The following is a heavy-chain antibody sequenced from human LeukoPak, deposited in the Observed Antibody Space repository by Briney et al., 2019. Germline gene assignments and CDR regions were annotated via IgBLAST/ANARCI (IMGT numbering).Heavy chain of an antibody. J-gene: IGHJ6*03. CDR2: INANSGGT. Sequence: WASVKVSCKASGYSFTGYYMHWVRQAPGQGLEWMGWINANSGGTKYAQKLQGRVTMTRDTSISTAYMELSRLRSDDTAVYYCARGTETETLPHYYYYMDVWGKGTTVTVSS. CDR1: GYSFTGYY. CDR3: ARGTETETLPHYYYYMDV. D-gene: IGHD1-26*01. V-gene: IGHV1-2*02.